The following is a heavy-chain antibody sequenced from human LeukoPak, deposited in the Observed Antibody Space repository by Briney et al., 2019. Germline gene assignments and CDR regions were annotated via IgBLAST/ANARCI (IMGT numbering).Heavy chain of an antibody. D-gene: IGHD3-16*02. CDR2: INHSGST. CDR1: GGSFSGYY. J-gene: IGHJ4*02. V-gene: IGHV4-34*01. CDR3: ARHNYDYVWGSYREYYFDY. Sequence: SETLSLTCAVYGGSFSGYYWSWIRQPPGKGLEWIGEINHSGSTSYNPSLKSRVTISVDTSKNQFSLKLSSVTAADTAVYYCARHNYDYVWGSYREYYFDYWGQGTLVTVSS.